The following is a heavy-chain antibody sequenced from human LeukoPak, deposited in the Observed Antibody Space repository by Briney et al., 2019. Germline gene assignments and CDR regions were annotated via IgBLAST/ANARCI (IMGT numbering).Heavy chain of an antibody. D-gene: IGHD6-19*01. V-gene: IGHV3-7*01. Sequence: GGSLRLSCATSEFTFDNYWMHWVRQAPGKGLEWVANIKEDGSEKYYVGSVKGRFTISRDNAKNSLYLEMNILRAEDTAVYFCARDEGSGWDYWGQGTLVTVSS. CDR2: IKEDGSEK. CDR3: ARDEGSGWDY. J-gene: IGHJ4*02. CDR1: EFTFDNYW.